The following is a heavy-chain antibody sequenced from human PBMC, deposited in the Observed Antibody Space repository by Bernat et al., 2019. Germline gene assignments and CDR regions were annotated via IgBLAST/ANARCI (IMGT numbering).Heavy chain of an antibody. Sequence: EVELVESGGGLVQPGGSLRLSCAASGLTFSNYWMSWVRQAPGKGLEWVANIKEDGSEKYYVNSVKGRFTISRDNAKNSLYLQMNSLRVEDTAVYYCVGPARYGYIDYWGQGTLVTVSS. CDR3: VGPARYGYIDY. V-gene: IGHV3-7*01. J-gene: IGHJ4*02. CDR1: GLTFSNYW. CDR2: IKEDGSEK. D-gene: IGHD5-18*01.